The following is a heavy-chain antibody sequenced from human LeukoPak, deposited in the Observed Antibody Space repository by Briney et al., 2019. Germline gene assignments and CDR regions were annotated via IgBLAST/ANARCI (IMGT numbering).Heavy chain of an antibody. Sequence: PSETLSLTCTVSGGSISSYYWTWIRQPPGKGLEWIGYISYSGSTNYNPSLKSRVTMSVDTSKNQFSLKLSSVTAADMAIYYCARQVGIIGTTDYFDYWGQGTLVTVSS. D-gene: IGHD1-20*01. CDR3: ARQVGIIGTTDYFDY. V-gene: IGHV4-59*01. J-gene: IGHJ4*02. CDR2: ISYSGST. CDR1: GGSISSYY.